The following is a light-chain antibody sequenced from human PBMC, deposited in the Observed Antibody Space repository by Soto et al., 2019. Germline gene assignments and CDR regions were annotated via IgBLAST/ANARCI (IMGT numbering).Light chain of an antibody. CDR3: QQYGSLPLT. Sequence: EIVMTPSPATLSLSPGERATPSCWTSQSVSNNLAWFQQKPGQAPRLLISGASNRATGIPDRFSGSGSGTDFTLTISRLEPEEFAVYYCQQYGSLPLTVGGGTKGDIK. CDR1: QSVSNN. J-gene: IGKJ4*01. V-gene: IGKV3-20*01. CDR2: GAS.